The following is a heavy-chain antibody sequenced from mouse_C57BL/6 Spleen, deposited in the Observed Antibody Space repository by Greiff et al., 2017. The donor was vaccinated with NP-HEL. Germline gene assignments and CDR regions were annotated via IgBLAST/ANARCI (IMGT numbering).Heavy chain of an antibody. CDR2: IYPRDGST. J-gene: IGHJ2*01. V-gene: IGHV1-85*01. CDR3: ARDITTVVSYYFDD. D-gene: IGHD1-1*01. CDR1: GYTFTSYD. Sequence: VQLKASGPELVKPGASVKLSCKASGYTFTSYDINWVKQRPGQGLEWIGWIYPRDGSTKYNEKFKGKATLTVDTSSSTAYMELHSLTSEDSAVYFCARDITTVVSYYFDDWGQGTTLTVSS.